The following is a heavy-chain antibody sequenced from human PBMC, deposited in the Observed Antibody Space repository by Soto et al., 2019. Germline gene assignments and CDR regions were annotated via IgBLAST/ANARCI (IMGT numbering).Heavy chain of an antibody. J-gene: IGHJ4*02. CDR3: ARAQISGYNPLDY. CDR2: ISSSSSYI. CDR1: GFNFSSYS. D-gene: IGHD1-1*01. Sequence: GGSVRLSRADSGFNFSSYSMNWVRQPPGKGLEWVSSISSSSSYIYYADSVKGRFTISRDNAKNSLYLQMNSLRAEDTAVYYCARAQISGYNPLDYWGQGTLVTVSS. V-gene: IGHV3-21*01.